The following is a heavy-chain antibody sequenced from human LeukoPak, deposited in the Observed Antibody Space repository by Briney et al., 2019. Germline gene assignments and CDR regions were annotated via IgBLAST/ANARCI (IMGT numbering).Heavy chain of an antibody. CDR1: GFTFSSYG. D-gene: IGHD4-17*01. Sequence: GGSLRLSCAASGFTFSSYGMHWVRQAPCKGLEWVAFIRYDGSNKYYADSVKGRFTISRDNSKNTLYLQMNSLRAEDTAVYYCAKDHDIRLRFDAFDIWGQGTMVTVSS. V-gene: IGHV3-30*02. CDR2: IRYDGSNK. CDR3: AKDHDIRLRFDAFDI. J-gene: IGHJ3*02.